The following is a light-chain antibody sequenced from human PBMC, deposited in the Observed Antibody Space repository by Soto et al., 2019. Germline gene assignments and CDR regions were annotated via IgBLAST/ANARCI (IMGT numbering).Light chain of an antibody. Sequence: QSVLTQPASVSGSPGQSITVSCTGTSSDVGGYNYVSWYQHHPGKAPKLMIYEVSNRPSGVSNRFSGSKSGNTASLTISGLQAEDEAEYYCTSYTSRSTHVFGTGTKVTVL. V-gene: IGLV2-14*01. CDR3: TSYTSRSTHV. CDR2: EVS. CDR1: SSDVGGYNY. J-gene: IGLJ1*01.